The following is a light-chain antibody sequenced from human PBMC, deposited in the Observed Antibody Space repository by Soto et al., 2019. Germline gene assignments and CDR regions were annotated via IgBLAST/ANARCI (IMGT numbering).Light chain of an antibody. J-gene: IGLJ3*02. CDR2: EVR. CDR1: KIDVGGYNY. Sequence: QSVLTQPASVSGSPGQSITISCTGSKIDVGGYNYVSWYQQHPGKAPKLLIYEVRNRPSGISNRFSGSKSGNTASLTISGLQAEDEADYYCSSYTNPNTLVFGGGTKVTVL. CDR3: SSYTNPNTLV. V-gene: IGLV2-14*01.